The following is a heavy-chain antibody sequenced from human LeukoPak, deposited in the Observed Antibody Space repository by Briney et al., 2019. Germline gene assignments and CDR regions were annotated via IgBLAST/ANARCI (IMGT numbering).Heavy chain of an antibody. Sequence: PSQTLSLTCTVSGGSISSSDDYWSWIRQPPGKGLEWIGYIYYSGSTYYNPSLKSRVTISVDTSKNQFSLKLSSVTAADTAVYYCASQKWELPYYFDYWGQGTLVTVSS. CDR1: GGSISSSDDY. CDR3: ASQKWELPYYFDY. D-gene: IGHD1-26*01. V-gene: IGHV4-30-4*08. J-gene: IGHJ4*02. CDR2: IYYSGST.